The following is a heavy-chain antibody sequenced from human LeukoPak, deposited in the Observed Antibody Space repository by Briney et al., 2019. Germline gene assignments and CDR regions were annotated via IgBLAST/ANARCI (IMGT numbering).Heavy chain of an antibody. V-gene: IGHV4-39*07. J-gene: IGHJ5*02. CDR1: GGSISSSSYY. CDR2: IYYSGST. CDR3: ARDMWDEADFDWINWFDP. Sequence: PSETLSLTCTVSGGSISSSSYYWGWIRQPPGKGLEWIGSIYYSGSTYYNPSLKSRVTISVDTSKNQFSLKLSSVTAADTAVYYCARDMWDEADFDWINWFDPWGQGTLVTVSS. D-gene: IGHD3-9*01.